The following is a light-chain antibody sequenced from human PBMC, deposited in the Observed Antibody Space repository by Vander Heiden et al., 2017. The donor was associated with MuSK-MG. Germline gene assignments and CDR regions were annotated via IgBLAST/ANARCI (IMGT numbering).Light chain of an antibody. CDR1: QSISSN. CDR3: QQTDSTPRT. CDR2: AAS. Sequence: DIQMTQSPSSLSASVGDRVTITCRASQSISSNLNWYQQKPGKAPKLLIYAASRLQSGVPSRFSGSGSGTDFTLTISRLQPEDFATYYCQQTDSTPRTFGGGTKVDIK. J-gene: IGKJ4*01. V-gene: IGKV1-39*01.